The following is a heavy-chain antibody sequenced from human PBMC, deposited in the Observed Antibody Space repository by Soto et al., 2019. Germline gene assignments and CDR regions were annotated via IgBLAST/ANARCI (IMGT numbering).Heavy chain of an antibody. CDR2: IYYSGST. V-gene: IGHV4-39*01. D-gene: IGHD6-6*01. Sequence: QLQLQESGPGLVKPSETLSLTCTVSGGSISSSSYYWGWIRQPPGKGLEWIGSIYYSGSTYYNPSLRSRVTLSVDTSKNQFSLKLSSVTAADTAVYYCARDDSSSSAGSLDYWGQGTLVTVSS. CDR1: GGSISSSSYY. J-gene: IGHJ4*02. CDR3: ARDDSSSSAGSLDY.